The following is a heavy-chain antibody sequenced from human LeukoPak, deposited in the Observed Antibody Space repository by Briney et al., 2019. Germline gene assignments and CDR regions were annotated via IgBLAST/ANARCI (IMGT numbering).Heavy chain of an antibody. D-gene: IGHD4-17*01. V-gene: IGHV3-21*01. CDR3: ARSPRGPNSMNTVTPFDY. CDR1: GFTFSSYS. J-gene: IGHJ4*02. CDR2: ISSSSNYI. Sequence: GGSLRLSCAASGFTFSSYSMNWVRQAPGKGLEWVSSISSSSNYIYYADSVKGRFTISRDNAKNSLYLQMNSLRAEDTAVYYCARSPRGPNSMNTVTPFDYWGQGTLVTVSS.